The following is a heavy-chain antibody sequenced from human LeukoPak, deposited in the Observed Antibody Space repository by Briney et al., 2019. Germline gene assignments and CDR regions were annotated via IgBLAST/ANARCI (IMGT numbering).Heavy chain of an antibody. D-gene: IGHD3-10*01. CDR2: IYHSGST. CDR3: ARDGPITMVRGVISP. J-gene: IGHJ5*02. CDR1: SYSISSGYY. Sequence: PSETLSLTCAVSSYSISSGYYWGWIRQPPGKGLEWIGSIYHSGSTYYNPSLKSRVTISVDTSKNQFSLKLSSVTAADTAVYYCARDGPITMVRGVISPWGQGTLVTVSS. V-gene: IGHV4-38-2*02.